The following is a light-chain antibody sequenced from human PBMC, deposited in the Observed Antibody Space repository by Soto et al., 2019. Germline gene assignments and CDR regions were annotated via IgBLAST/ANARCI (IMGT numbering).Light chain of an antibody. CDR1: SSDVGGYNY. J-gene: IGLJ2*01. CDR2: DVS. Sequence: QSALTQPRSVSGSPGQSVTISCTGSSSDVGGYNYVSWYQQHPGKAPQLMIYDVSRRPSGVPDRFSGSKSGNRASLTISGLQAEDEADYYCFSYAGSSTLVFGGGTKLTVL. CDR3: FSYAGSSTLV. V-gene: IGLV2-11*01.